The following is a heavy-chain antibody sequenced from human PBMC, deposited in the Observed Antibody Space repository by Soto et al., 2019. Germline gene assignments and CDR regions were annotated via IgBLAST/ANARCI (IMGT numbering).Heavy chain of an antibody. CDR1: GFTFSSYA. V-gene: IGHV3-23*01. CDR3: AKGSNSGWSFFAN. CDR2: ISASGGST. J-gene: IGHJ4*02. D-gene: IGHD3-22*01. Sequence: EVQLLESGGGLVQPGGSLRLSCATSGFTFSSYAMSWVRQVPGKGLEWASVISASGGSTYYADSVKGRFTISRDNSKNTFYVQMNSLRNEDTAIYYCAKGSNSGWSFFANWGQGTLVTVSS.